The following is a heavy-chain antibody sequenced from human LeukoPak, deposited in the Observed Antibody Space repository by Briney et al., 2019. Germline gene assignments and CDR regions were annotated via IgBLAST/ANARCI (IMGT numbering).Heavy chain of an antibody. CDR2: INHSGST. Sequence: SETLSLTCAVYGGSFSGYYWSWIRQPPGKGLEWIGEINHSGSTNYNPSLKSRVTISVDTSKNQFSLKLSSVTAADTAAYYCARGEYFDWFDYWGQGTLVTVSS. V-gene: IGHV4-34*01. CDR3: ARGEYFDWFDY. D-gene: IGHD3-9*01. J-gene: IGHJ4*02. CDR1: GGSFSGYY.